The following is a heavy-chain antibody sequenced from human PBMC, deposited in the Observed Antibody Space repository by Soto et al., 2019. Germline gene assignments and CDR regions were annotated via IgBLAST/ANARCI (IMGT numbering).Heavy chain of an antibody. CDR2: FDPEDGET. J-gene: IGHJ4*02. CDR3: ATEGSYYDFWSGYFRSFDY. V-gene: IGHV1-24*01. Sequence: ASVKVSCKVSGYTLTELSMHWVRQAPGKGLEWMGGFDPEDGETIYAQKFQGRVTMTEDTSTDTAYMELSSLRSEDTAVYYCATEGSYYDFWSGYFRSFDYWGQGTLVTVS. D-gene: IGHD3-3*01. CDR1: GYTLTELS.